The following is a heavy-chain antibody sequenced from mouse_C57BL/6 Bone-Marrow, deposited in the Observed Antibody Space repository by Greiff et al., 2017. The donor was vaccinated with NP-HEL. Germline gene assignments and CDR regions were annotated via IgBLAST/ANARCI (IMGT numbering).Heavy chain of an antibody. Sequence: DVMLVESGGGLVQPKGSLKLSCAASGFTFNTYSMHWVRQAPGQGLEWVARISSKSSNYASYYADSVKDRFTISRDDSHTMLYLQMNNLKTEDTAMYYCVREGDGYRFAYWGQGTLVTVSA. CDR3: VREGDGYRFAY. V-gene: IGHV10-3*01. CDR2: ISSKSSNYAS. J-gene: IGHJ3*01. CDR1: GFTFNTYS. D-gene: IGHD2-3*01.